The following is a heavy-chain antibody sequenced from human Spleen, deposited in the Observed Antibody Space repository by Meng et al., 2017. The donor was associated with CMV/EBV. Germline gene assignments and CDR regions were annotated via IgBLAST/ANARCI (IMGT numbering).Heavy chain of an antibody. CDR3: ARDILERNAFDM. D-gene: IGHD1-1*01. CDR1: GGSFSGYY. Sequence: GSLRLSCAVYGGSFSGYYWSWIRQPPGKGLEWIGYISYIGSTNYNPSLKSRVTISVDTSKNQFSLKLSSVTAADTAVFYCARDILERNAFDMWGQGTMVTVSS. CDR2: ISYIGST. J-gene: IGHJ3*02. V-gene: IGHV4-59*01.